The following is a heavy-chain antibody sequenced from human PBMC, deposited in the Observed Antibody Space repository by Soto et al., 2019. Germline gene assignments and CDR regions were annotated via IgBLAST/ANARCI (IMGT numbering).Heavy chain of an antibody. V-gene: IGHV3-7*04. CDR2: IKQDGPTK. Sequence: EVQLVESGGGLVQPGGSLRLPCADSGLTFTAYWMNWGRQAPGKGLEWVANIKQDGPTKYYVDSVKGRFTISRDNAKNSLYLQMNSLRAEDTAVYYCAGGSGWLIKYWGQGTLVTVSS. CDR3: AGGSGWLIKY. D-gene: IGHD6-19*01. J-gene: IGHJ4*02. CDR1: GLTFTAYW.